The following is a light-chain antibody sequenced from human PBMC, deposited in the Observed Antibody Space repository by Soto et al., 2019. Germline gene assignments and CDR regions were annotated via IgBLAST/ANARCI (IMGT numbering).Light chain of an antibody. V-gene: IGKV3-20*01. CDR3: QQYYASSWT. J-gene: IGKJ1*01. CDR2: AAS. CDR1: QSISSTY. Sequence: EIVLTQSPGTLSLSPGERATLSCRASQSISSTYLAWYRQKPVQAPRLLIYAASSRATGIPDRFSGSGSGTDFTLTISRLEPEDFAVYYCQQYYASSWTFGQGTRVEIK.